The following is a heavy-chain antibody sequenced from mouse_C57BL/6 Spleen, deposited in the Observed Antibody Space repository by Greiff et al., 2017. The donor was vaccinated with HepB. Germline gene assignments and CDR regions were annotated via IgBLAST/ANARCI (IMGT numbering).Heavy chain of an antibody. J-gene: IGHJ2*01. D-gene: IGHD2-4*01. CDR2: IYPRDGST. Sequence: VKLQQSGPELVKPGASVKLSCKASGYTFTSYDINWVKQRPGQGLEWIGWIYPRDGSTKYNEKFKGKATLTVDTSSSTAYMELHSLTSEDSAVYFCARGGLRRDGYFDYWGQGTTLTVSS. CDR3: ARGGLRRDGYFDY. CDR1: GYTFTSYD. V-gene: IGHV1-85*01.